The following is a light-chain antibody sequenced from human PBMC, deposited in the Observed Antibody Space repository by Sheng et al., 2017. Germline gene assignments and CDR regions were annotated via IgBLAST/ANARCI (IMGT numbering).Light chain of an antibody. CDR2: GAS. V-gene: IGKV3-20*01. CDR1: QSVGSSY. CDR3: QQYGSSIT. J-gene: IGKJ5*01. Sequence: EIVLTQSPATLSLSPGERATLSCRASQSVGSSYLAWYQQKPGQAPRLLIYGASNRATGIPDRFSGSGSGTDFTLTISRLEPEDFAVYYCQQYGSSITFGQGTRLEIK.